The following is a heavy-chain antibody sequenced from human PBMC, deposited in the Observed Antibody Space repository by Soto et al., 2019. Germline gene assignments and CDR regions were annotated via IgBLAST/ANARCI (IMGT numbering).Heavy chain of an antibody. Sequence: PGGSLRLSCAASGFTFDDYAMHWVRQAPGKGLEWASGISWNSDSIGYADSVKGRFTISRDNAKKSLYLQMNSLRAEDTALYYCASGRGYDILTGYYPYFDYWGQGTLVTVSS. CDR1: GFTFDDYA. D-gene: IGHD3-9*01. CDR2: ISWNSDSI. CDR3: ASGRGYDILTGYYPYFDY. V-gene: IGHV3-9*01. J-gene: IGHJ4*02.